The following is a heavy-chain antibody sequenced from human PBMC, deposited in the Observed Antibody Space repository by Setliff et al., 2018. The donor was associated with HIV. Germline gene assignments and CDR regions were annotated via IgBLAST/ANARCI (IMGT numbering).Heavy chain of an antibody. Sequence: PSETLSLTCTVSGDSISSSSYYWGWIRQPPGKGLEWIGSIYYSGSTYYKPSLKSRVTISVDTSKNRFSLKLSSVTAADTAVYYCARDGVVPKYYGMDVWGQGTTVTVSS. CDR2: IYYSGST. CDR1: GDSISSSSYY. J-gene: IGHJ6*02. D-gene: IGHD2-2*01. V-gene: IGHV4-39*07. CDR3: ARDGVVPKYYGMDV.